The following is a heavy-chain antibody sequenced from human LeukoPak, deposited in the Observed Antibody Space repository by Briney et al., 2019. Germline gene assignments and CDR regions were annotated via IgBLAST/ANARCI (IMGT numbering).Heavy chain of an antibody. CDR3: AKDGGNYEFDY. Sequence: SGGSLRLSCAASGLTFSNYAMSWFRQTPGKGLEWVAFIPFDGSDNYYRDSVKGRFTISRDDSKNTLFLQMNSLRPEDTAVYYCAKDGGNYEFDYWGQGTLVIVSA. V-gene: IGHV3-30*02. J-gene: IGHJ4*01. CDR1: GLTFSNYA. CDR2: IPFDGSDN. D-gene: IGHD4-11*01.